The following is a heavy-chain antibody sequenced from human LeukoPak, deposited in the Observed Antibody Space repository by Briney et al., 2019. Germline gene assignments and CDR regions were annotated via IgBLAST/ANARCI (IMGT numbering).Heavy chain of an antibody. CDR1: GDSNSTYY. V-gene: IGHV4-59*01. J-gene: IGHJ4*02. CDR3: ARSYYDDSSGYYPGHLDY. D-gene: IGHD3-22*01. Sequence: SETLSLTCTVSGDSNSTYYWSWVRQPPGKGLEWIGYIYYSGSINYNPSLRSRVTISGDTSKNQFSLKLGSVTAADTAVYYCARSYYDDSSGYYPGHLDYWGQGTLVTVSS. CDR2: IYYSGSI.